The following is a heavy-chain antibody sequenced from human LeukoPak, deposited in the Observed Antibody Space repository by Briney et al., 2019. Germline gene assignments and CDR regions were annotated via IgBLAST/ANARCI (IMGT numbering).Heavy chain of an antibody. CDR3: AKINSGSYTDY. V-gene: IGHV3-23*01. D-gene: IGHD1-26*01. Sequence: GRCLRLSCAASGFTFSNYVMSWVRPAPGKGLEWVSSVSSSGGGTYYAAPVKGRFTISRDNSKNTLSPQMNSLKAEDTAVYYCAKINSGSYTDYWGQGTLVTVSS. CDR1: GFTFSNYV. CDR2: VSSSGGGT. J-gene: IGHJ4*02.